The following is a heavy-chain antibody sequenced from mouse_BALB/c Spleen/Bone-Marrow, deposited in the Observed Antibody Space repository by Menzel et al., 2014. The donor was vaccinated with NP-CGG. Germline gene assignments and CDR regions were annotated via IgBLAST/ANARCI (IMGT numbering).Heavy chain of an antibody. CDR3: AFGNYDFDY. Sequence: VQLQQSGAERVRPGSSVEISCKASGYAFSSYWMNWVKQRPGQGLEWIGQIYPGDGDTNYSGKFKGKATLTADESSSTAYMQLSSLTSEDSAVYFCAFGNYDFDYWGQGTTLTVSS. D-gene: IGHD2-1*01. J-gene: IGHJ2*01. CDR2: IYPGDGDT. CDR1: GYAFSSYW. V-gene: IGHV1-80*01.